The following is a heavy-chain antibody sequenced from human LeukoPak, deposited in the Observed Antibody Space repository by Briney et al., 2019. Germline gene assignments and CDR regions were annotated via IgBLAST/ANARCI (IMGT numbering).Heavy chain of an antibody. J-gene: IGHJ4*02. V-gene: IGHV1-2*02. Sequence: ASVKVSCKASGYTFTGYYMHWVRQAPGQGLEWMGWINPNSGGTNYAQKFQGRVTMTRDTSISTAYMELSRLRSDDTAVYYCARHYGGKSLNRLYYFDYWGQGTLATVSS. CDR2: INPNSGGT. CDR1: GYTFTGYY. CDR3: ARHYGGKSLNRLYYFDY. D-gene: IGHD4-23*01.